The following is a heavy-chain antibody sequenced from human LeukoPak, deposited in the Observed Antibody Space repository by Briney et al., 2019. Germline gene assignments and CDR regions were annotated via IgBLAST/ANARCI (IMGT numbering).Heavy chain of an antibody. CDR2: ISAYNGNK. Sequence: ASVKVSCKASGYTFTSYGISWVRQAPGQGLEWMGWISAYNGNKNYAQKLQGRVTMTTDTSTSTAYMELRSLRSDDTAVYYCARDGLRFLEWLYHFDYWGQGTLVTVSS. D-gene: IGHD3-3*01. J-gene: IGHJ4*02. V-gene: IGHV1-18*01. CDR1: GYTFTSYG. CDR3: ARDGLRFLEWLYHFDY.